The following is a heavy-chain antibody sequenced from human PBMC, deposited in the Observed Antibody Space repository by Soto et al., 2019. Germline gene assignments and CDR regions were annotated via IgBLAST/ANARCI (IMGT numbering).Heavy chain of an antibody. CDR3: ARAYRIAAAGTLSYGMDV. CDR2: ISYDGSNK. Sequence: WSLRLSCAASGFTFSSYAMHWVRQAPGKGLEWVAVISYDGSNKYYADSVKGRFTISRDNSKNTLYLQMNSLRAEDTAVYYCARAYRIAAAGTLSYGMDVWGQGTTVTVS. V-gene: IGHV3-30-3*01. J-gene: IGHJ6*02. CDR1: GFTFSSYA. D-gene: IGHD6-13*01.